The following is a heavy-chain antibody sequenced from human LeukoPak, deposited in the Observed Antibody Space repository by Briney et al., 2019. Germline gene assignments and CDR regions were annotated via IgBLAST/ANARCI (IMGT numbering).Heavy chain of an antibody. CDR1: GFTFSSFA. CDR3: ARGQSDTPMALEGMDV. Sequence: GGSLRLSCAASGFTFSSFAMNWVRQAPGKGLEWVSSISSSSSFIYYADSVKGRFTISRDNAKNSLYLQMNSLRAEDTAVYYCARGQSDTPMALEGMDVWGQGTTVTVSS. J-gene: IGHJ6*02. CDR2: ISSSSSFI. D-gene: IGHD5-18*01. V-gene: IGHV3-21*01.